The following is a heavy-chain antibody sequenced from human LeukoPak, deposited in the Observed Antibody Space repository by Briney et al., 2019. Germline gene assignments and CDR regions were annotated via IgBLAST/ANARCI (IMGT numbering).Heavy chain of an antibody. CDR1: GFTFSSYA. Sequence: PGGSLRLSCAASGFTFSSYAMSWVRQAPGKGLEWVSAISGSGGSTYYADSVKGRFTISRDNSKNTLYLQMNSLSAEDTAVYDCAKDNHGDLTFDYWGQGTLVTVSS. V-gene: IGHV3-23*01. CDR2: ISGSGGST. CDR3: AKDNHGDLTFDY. J-gene: IGHJ4*02. D-gene: IGHD4-17*01.